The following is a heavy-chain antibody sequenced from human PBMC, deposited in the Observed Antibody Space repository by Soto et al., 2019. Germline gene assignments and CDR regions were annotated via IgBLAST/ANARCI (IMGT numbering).Heavy chain of an antibody. CDR2: ISGSGGST. D-gene: IGHD6-13*01. Sequence: EVQLLESGGGLVQPGGSLSLSCAAAGFTFSIYAMSWVRQAPGKGLEWVSAISGSGGSTYYADSVKGTFTISRDNSNHTLYLQMTSLRADDTAVYYCAKATRGGAATLIRDYWGQGTLVTVSS. CDR3: AKATRGGAATLIRDY. V-gene: IGHV3-23*01. J-gene: IGHJ4*02. CDR1: GFTFSIYA.